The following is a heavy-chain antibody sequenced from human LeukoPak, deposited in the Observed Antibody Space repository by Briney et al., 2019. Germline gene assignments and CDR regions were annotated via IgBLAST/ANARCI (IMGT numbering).Heavy chain of an antibody. CDR3: ARSVPVLYNASYCSSISCYKLGDY. CDR2: ISAYNDDT. D-gene: IGHD2-2*02. Sequence: AAVKVSCTASGYTFTSYGNSWVRQAPGQGLEWMGWISAYNDDTNYAQKLQGRVTITTDTSTSTAYMELRSLRSDDTAVYYCARSVPVLYNASYCSSISCYKLGDYWGQGTLVTVCS. V-gene: IGHV1-18*01. J-gene: IGHJ4*02. CDR1: GYTFTSYG.